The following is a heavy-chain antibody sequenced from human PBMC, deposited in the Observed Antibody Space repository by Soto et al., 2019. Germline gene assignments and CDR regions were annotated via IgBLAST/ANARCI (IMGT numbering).Heavy chain of an antibody. CDR2: IKSKTDGGTT. D-gene: IGHD3-10*01. J-gene: IGHJ3*02. Sequence: ASGFTFSNAWMNWVRQAPGKGLEWVGRIKSKTDGGTTDYAAPVKGRFTISRDDSKNTLYLQMNSLKTEDTAVYYCNTVFNTMGTVAFDIWGQGTMVTVSS. CDR3: NTVFNTMGTVAFDI. CDR1: GFTFSNAW. V-gene: IGHV3-15*07.